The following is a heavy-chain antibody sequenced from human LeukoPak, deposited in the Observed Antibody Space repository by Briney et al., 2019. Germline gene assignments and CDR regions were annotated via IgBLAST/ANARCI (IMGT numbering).Heavy chain of an antibody. J-gene: IGHJ4*02. D-gene: IGHD3-16*01. CDR3: ARDPPGGAAL. CDR2: ISSSSSTI. V-gene: IGHV3-48*04. Sequence: GGSLRLSCAASGFTFSSYSMNWVRQAPGKGLEWVSYISSSSSTIYYADSVKGRFTISRDNAKNSLYLQMNSLRAEDTAVYYCARDPPGGAALWGQGTLVTVSS. CDR1: GFTFSSYS.